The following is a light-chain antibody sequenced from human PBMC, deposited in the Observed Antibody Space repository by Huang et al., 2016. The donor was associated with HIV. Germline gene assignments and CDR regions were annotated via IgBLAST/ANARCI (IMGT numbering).Light chain of an antibody. J-gene: IGKJ5*01. V-gene: IGKV1-9*01. CDR1: QGISSF. Sequence: IQLTQSPSSLSASVGDRVTITCRASQGISSFLAWYQQKPGKAPKLLIYAASTLRSGVPSRFSGSGSGTDFTLTISSLQPEDFAIYYCQQLNSYPSITFGQGTRLEIK. CDR3: QQLNSYPSIT. CDR2: AAS.